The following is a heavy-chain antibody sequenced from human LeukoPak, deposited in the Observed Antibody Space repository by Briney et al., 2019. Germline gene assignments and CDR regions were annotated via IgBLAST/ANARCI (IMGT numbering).Heavy chain of an antibody. CDR1: GFTFSSYW. D-gene: IGHD3-16*02. J-gene: IGHJ4*02. CDR2: IKQDGSEK. Sequence: GGSLRLSCAASGFTFSSYWMSWVRQAPGKGLEWVANIKQDGSEKYYVDSVKGRFTISRDSAKNSLYLQMNSLRAEDTAVYYCARGDYDYVWGSYRYPYFDYWGQGTLVTVSS. CDR3: ARGDYDYVWGSYRYPYFDY. V-gene: IGHV3-7*01.